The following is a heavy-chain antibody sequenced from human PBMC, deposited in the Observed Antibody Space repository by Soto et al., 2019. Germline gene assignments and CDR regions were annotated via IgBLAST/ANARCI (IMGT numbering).Heavy chain of an antibody. CDR2: IYWDDSK. CDR3: AHKGPEHWPLDY. D-gene: IGHD1-1*01. J-gene: IGHJ4*02. V-gene: IGHV2-5*02. CDR1: GFSLSTSGVG. Sequence: QITLKESGPALVRPTQTLTLTCAFSGFSLSTSGVGVGWIRQPPGKALEWLAVIYWDDSKHYSPSLRSRLTITKDTSKNQVVLTMTNMDPMDTGTYYFAHKGPEHWPLDYWGQGTLVTVSP.